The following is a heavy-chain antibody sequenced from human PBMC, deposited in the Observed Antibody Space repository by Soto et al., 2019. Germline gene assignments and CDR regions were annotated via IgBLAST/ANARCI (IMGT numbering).Heavy chain of an antibody. V-gene: IGHV1-18*01. Sequence: QVKLVQSGAEVKKPGASVKVSCKASGYTFTNYGISWVRQAPGQGLEWMGWISAYNGNTNYAQKLQGRGTMTTDTSTSTAYIELRSLRSDDTAVYYCARDGALWEYYFYYGMDVWGQGTTVTVSS. J-gene: IGHJ6*02. CDR3: ARDGALWEYYFYYGMDV. D-gene: IGHD1-26*01. CDR2: ISAYNGNT. CDR1: GYTFTNYG.